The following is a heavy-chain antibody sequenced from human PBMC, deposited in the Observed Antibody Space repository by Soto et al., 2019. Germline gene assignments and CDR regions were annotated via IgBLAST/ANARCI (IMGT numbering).Heavy chain of an antibody. CDR2: ISYDGSNK. D-gene: IGHD5-12*01. CDR1: GFTFSSYG. V-gene: IGHV3-30*18. J-gene: IGHJ4*02. Sequence: PGGSLRLSCAASGFTFSSYGMHWVRQAPGKGLEWVAVISYDGSNKYYADSVKGRFTISRDNSKNTLYLQMNSLRAEDTAVYYCAKAPGLDIVATTQDYWGQGTLVTVSS. CDR3: AKAPGLDIVATTQDY.